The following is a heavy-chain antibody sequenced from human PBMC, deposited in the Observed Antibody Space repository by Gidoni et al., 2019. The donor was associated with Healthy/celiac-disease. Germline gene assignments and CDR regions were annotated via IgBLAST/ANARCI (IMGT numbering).Heavy chain of an antibody. D-gene: IGHD6-19*01. CDR2: IIPILGIA. Sequence: QVQLVQSGAEVKKPGSSVKVSCKASGGTFSSYTISWVRQAPGQGLEWMGRIIPILGIANYAQKFQGRVTITADKSTSTAYMELSSLRSEDTAVYYCARGGAVAGSGYFQHWGQGTLVTVSS. CDR1: GGTFSSYT. V-gene: IGHV1-69*02. J-gene: IGHJ1*01. CDR3: ARGGAVAGSGYFQH.